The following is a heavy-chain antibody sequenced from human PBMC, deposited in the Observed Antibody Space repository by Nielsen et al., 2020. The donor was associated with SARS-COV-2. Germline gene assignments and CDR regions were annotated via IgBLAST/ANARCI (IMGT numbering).Heavy chain of an antibody. J-gene: IGHJ6*02. Sequence: WIRQPPGKGLEWVSVIYSGGSTYYADSVKGRFTISRDNSKNTLYPQMNSLRAEDTAVYYCARDLGGSSGWGDYYYYGMDVWGQGTTVTVSS. CDR2: IYSGGST. D-gene: IGHD6-19*01. V-gene: IGHV3-53*01. CDR3: ARDLGGSSGWGDYYYYGMDV.